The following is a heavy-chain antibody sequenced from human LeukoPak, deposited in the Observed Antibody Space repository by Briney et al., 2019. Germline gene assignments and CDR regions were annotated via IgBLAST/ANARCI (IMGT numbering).Heavy chain of an antibody. CDR1: GFTFSSYW. V-gene: IGHV3-74*01. J-gene: IGHJ4*02. CDR3: ARATLDIVGATRTFDY. D-gene: IGHD2-2*03. Sequence: GGSLRLSCAASGFTFSSYWMQWVRQAPGEGLVCVSRINSDGTSTTYADSVKGRFTISRDNARNTLYMQMNSLRAEDTAVYYCARATLDIVGATRTFDYWGQGTLVTVSS. CDR2: INSDGTST.